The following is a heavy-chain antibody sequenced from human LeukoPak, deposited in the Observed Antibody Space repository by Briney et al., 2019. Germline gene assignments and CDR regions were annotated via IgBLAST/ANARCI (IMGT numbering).Heavy chain of an antibody. V-gene: IGHV3-30*02. Sequence: GGSLRLSCAASGFTFSSYGMHWVRQAPGKGLEWVAFIRYDGSNKYYADSVKGRFAISRDNSKNTLYLQMNSLRAEDTAAYYCAISTVRTFDYWGQGTLVTVSS. CDR2: IRYDGSNK. J-gene: IGHJ4*02. CDR1: GFTFSSYG. D-gene: IGHD3-10*01. CDR3: AISTVRTFDY.